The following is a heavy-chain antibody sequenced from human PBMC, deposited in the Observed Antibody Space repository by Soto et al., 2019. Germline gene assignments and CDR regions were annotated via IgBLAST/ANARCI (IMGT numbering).Heavy chain of an antibody. J-gene: IGHJ6*01. Sequence: SVKVYFKASGGAFSSYAISLVRQAPGQGLEWMGGIIPIFGTANYAQKFQGRVTITADESTSTAYMELSRLRSEDTAVYYCARAREGYSTLHYYYGMDVWGQGTTVTVSS. V-gene: IGHV1-69*13. CDR3: ARAREGYSTLHYYYGMDV. D-gene: IGHD6-13*01. CDR2: IIPIFGTA. CDR1: GGAFSSYA.